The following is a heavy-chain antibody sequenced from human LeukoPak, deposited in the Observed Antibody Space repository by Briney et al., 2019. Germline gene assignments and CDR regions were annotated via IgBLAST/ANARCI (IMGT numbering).Heavy chain of an antibody. CDR2: IYHSGST. D-gene: IGHD6-19*01. J-gene: IGHJ5*02. CDR3: ARGWRYSSGNNWFDP. Sequence: SETLSLTCTVSGYSISSGYYWGWIRQPPGKGLEWIGSIYHSGSTYYNPSLKSRVTISVDTSKNQFSLKLSSVTAADTAVYYCARGWRYSSGNNWFDPWGQGTLVTVSS. V-gene: IGHV4-38-2*02. CDR1: GYSISSGYY.